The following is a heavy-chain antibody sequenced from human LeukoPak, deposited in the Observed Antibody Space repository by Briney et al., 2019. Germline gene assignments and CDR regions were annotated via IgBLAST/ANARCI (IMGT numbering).Heavy chain of an antibody. V-gene: IGHV3-21*01. D-gene: IGHD3-10*01. CDR3: ARGSYGSGSYSPFDY. Sequence: GGSLRLSCAASGFTFSSYSMNWVRQAPGKGLEWVSSISSSSSYIYYADSVKGRFTISRDNSKNTLYLQMNSLRAEDTAVYYCARGSYGSGSYSPFDYWGQGTLVTVSS. CDR2: ISSSSSYI. J-gene: IGHJ4*02. CDR1: GFTFSSYS.